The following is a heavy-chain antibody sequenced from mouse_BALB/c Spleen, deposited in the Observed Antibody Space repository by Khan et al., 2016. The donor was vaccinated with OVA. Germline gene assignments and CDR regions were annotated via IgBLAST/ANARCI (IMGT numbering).Heavy chain of an antibody. CDR1: GYSITSGYG. V-gene: IGHV3-2*02. CDR2: ISYSGST. Sequence: EVQLQESGPGLVKPSQSLSLTCTVTGYSITSGYGWNWIRQFPGNKLEWMGYISYSGSTNYNPSFKSRISFSRDTSKNQFFLQLNSVTTEDTATYYCAITARRKDWGQGTTLTVSS. CDR3: AITARRKD. D-gene: IGHD1-2*01. J-gene: IGHJ2*01.